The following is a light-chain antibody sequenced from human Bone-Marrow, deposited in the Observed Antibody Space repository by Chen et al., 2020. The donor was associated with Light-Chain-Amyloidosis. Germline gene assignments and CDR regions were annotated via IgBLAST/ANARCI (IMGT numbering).Light chain of an antibody. V-gene: IGLV3-25*03. CDR1: DLPKKY. J-gene: IGLJ2*01. CDR3: QSADSSGTYEVV. Sequence: SYELTQPPSVSVSPGQTARITCSGDDLPKKYAYWYQQKPGQAPVLVIHRDTERPSAISERFSGSSSGTTATLTISGVQAEDEADYHCQSADSSGTYEVVFGGGTKLTVL. CDR2: RDT.